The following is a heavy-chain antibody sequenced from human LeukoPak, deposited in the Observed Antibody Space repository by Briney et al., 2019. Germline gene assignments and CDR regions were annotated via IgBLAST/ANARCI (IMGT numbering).Heavy chain of an antibody. CDR1: GYTFTSYN. Sequence: ASVKVSCKASGYTFTSYNINWVRQATGQGLEWMGWMNPNSGNTGYAQKFQGRVTMTRNTSISTAYMELSSLRSEDTAVYYCARAGGYCGRISCPYYFDYWGQGSLVAVSS. D-gene: IGHD2-15*01. J-gene: IGHJ4*02. CDR3: ARAGGYCGRISCPYYFDY. V-gene: IGHV1-8*01. CDR2: MNPNSGNT.